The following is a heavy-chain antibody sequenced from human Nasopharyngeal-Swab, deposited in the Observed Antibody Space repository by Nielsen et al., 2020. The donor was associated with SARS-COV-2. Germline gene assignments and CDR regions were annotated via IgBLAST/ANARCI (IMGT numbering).Heavy chain of an antibody. CDR3: ARTPLGYYYYYMDV. CDR2: ISSNGGST. V-gene: IGHV3-64*01. J-gene: IGHJ6*03. Sequence: VRQAPGKGLEYVSAISSNGGSTYYANSVKGRFTISRDNSKNTLYLQMGSLRAEDMAVYYCARTPLGYYYYYMDVWGQGTTVTVSS.